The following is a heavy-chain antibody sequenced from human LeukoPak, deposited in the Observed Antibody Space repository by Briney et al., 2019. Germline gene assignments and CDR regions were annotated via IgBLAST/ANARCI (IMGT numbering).Heavy chain of an antibody. D-gene: IGHD7-27*01. CDR2: IYHSGST. CDR1: GGSIGSGGYS. V-gene: IGHV4-30-2*01. CDR3: ARGGLGIRNWFDP. Sequence: PSQTLSLTCAVSGGSIGSGGYSWSWIRQPPGKGLEWIGYIYHSGSTYYNPSLKSRVTISVDRSKNQFSLKLSSVTAADTAVYYCARGGLGIRNWFDPWGQGTLVTVSS. J-gene: IGHJ5*02.